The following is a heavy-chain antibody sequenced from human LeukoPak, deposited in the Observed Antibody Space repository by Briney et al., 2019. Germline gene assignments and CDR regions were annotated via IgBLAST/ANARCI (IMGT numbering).Heavy chain of an antibody. J-gene: IGHJ5*02. CDR2: IKQDGSEK. Sequence: RPGGSLRLSCAASGFTFSSYWMSWVRQAPGKGLEWVANIKQDGSEKYYVDSVKGRFTISRDNAKNSLYLQMNSLRAEDTALYYCTKAASSSPGGFDPWGQGTLVTVSS. CDR1: GFTFSSYW. CDR3: TKAASSSPGGFDP. V-gene: IGHV3-7*03.